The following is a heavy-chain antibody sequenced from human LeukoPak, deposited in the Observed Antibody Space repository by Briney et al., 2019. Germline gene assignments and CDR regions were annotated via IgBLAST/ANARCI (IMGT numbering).Heavy chain of an antibody. V-gene: IGHV1-8*01. CDR3: ARRNTAMVAGLDY. J-gene: IGHJ4*02. CDR1: VYTFTTYD. D-gene: IGHD5-18*01. Sequence: ASVKVSCQASVYTFTTYDIHWVRQATGQGLEWMGWINPNSGNTRYAQKLQGRVPMTRNTSISTGFMEVSGLRPEDTAVYFCARRNTAMVAGLDYWGQGSLVTVSA. CDR2: INPNSGNT.